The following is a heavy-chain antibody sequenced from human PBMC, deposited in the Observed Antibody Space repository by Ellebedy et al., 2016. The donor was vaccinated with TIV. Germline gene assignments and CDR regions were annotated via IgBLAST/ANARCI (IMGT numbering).Heavy chain of an antibody. CDR2: TYYRSKWYT. Sequence: MPSETLSLTCAISGDSVSSNIAAWNWIRQSPSRGLEWLGRTYYRSKWYTDYALSVKSRITIHPDTSKNQFSLQLSSVTPEDTAVYYFAGVMFDGYGGGERFDPWGQGTLVSVSS. D-gene: IGHD2-21*01. CDR1: GDSVSSNIAA. CDR3: AGVMFDGYGGGERFDP. V-gene: IGHV6-1*01. J-gene: IGHJ5*02.